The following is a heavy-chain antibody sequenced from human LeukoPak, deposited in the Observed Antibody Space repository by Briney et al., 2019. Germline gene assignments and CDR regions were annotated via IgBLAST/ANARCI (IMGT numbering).Heavy chain of an antibody. V-gene: IGHV3-23*01. CDR1: GFTFSSYA. J-gene: IGHJ4*02. D-gene: IGHD1-1*01. CDR2: ASGSGGST. Sequence: GGSLGLSCAASGFTFSSYAMSWVRQAPGKGLEWVSAASGSGGSTYYADSVKGRFTISRDNSKNTLYLQVNSLRAEDTAVYYCAKDFGGTTGTATYFDYWGQGTLVTVSS. CDR3: AKDFGGTTGTATYFDY.